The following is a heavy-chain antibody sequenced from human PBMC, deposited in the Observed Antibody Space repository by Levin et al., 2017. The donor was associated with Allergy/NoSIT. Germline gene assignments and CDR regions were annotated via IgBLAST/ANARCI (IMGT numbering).Heavy chain of an antibody. CDR2: ISGSGGST. V-gene: IGHV3-23*01. D-gene: IGHD3-22*01. Sequence: LSLTCAASGFTFSSYAMSWVRQAPGKGLEWVSAISGSGGSTYYADSVKGRFTISRDNSKNTLYLQMNSLRAEDTAVYYCATPKDSSGYYFRFPPYYFDYWGQGTLVTVSS. CDR3: ATPKDSSGYYFRFPPYYFDY. J-gene: IGHJ4*02. CDR1: GFTFSSYA.